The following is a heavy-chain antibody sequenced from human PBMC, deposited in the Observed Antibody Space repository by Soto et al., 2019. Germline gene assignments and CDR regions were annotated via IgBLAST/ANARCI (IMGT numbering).Heavy chain of an antibody. J-gene: IGHJ6*02. Sequence: ASVKVSCKASGYTFTGYYMHWVRQAPGQGLEWMGWINPNSGGTNYAQKFQGRVTMTRDTSISTAYMELSRLRSDDTAVYYCARDRDDYDFWSGYYSHYAMVVWGQATTLIVSS. CDR1: GYTFTGYY. CDR3: ARDRDDYDFWSGYYSHYAMVV. V-gene: IGHV1-2*02. D-gene: IGHD3-3*01. CDR2: INPNSGGT.